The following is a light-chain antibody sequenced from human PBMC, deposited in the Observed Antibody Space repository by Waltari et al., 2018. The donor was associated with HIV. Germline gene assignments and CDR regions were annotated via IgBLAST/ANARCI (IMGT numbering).Light chain of an antibody. CDR1: SSNIGRNF. Sequence: QSVMTQPPSASGTPGQRVTISCSGSSSNIGRNFVYWYQQLPGTAPKLLIYRNNQRPSGVPDRFSGSNSGTSASLAIGGLRSEDEADYYCAAWDDSLSAWVFGGGTKLTVL. CDR3: AAWDDSLSAWV. CDR2: RNN. V-gene: IGLV1-47*01. J-gene: IGLJ3*02.